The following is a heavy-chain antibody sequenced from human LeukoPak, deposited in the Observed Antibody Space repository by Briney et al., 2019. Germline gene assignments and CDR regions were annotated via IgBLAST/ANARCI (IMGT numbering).Heavy chain of an antibody. D-gene: IGHD4-17*01. V-gene: IGHV3-23*01. CDR1: GFTFSSYG. CDR3: ARGMMTTDDY. J-gene: IGHJ4*02. CDR2: ISGSGGST. Sequence: GGSLRLSCAASGFTFSSYGMSWVRQAPGKGLEWVSAISGSGGSTYYADSVKGRFTISRDNSKNSLYLQMNSLRAEDTAVYYCARGMMTTDDYWGQGTLVTVSS.